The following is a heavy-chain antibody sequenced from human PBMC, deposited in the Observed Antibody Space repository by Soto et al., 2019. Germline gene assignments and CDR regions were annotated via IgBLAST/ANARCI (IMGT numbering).Heavy chain of an antibody. CDR2: VYDDGSG. CDR1: GGSITNDGYS. V-gene: IGHV4-30-2*01. CDR3: ARTYSYGLFGS. J-gene: IGHJ4*02. D-gene: IGHD5-18*01. Sequence: QLQLQESGSGLVKPSETLSLSCAVSGGSITNDGYSWSWIRQPPGRGLEWIGYVYDDGSGYYNSSLESRVTMSVDKSRNQFSLQLRSVTAADTAVYYCARTYSYGLFGSWGQGILVTVSS.